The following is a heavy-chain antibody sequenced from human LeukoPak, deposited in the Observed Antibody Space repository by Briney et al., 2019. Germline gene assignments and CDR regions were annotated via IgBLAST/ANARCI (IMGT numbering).Heavy chain of an antibody. V-gene: IGHV5-51*01. Sequence: GESLQISCKGSGYSFTSYWLGWVRQMPGKGLEWMGIIYPGDSDTRYSPSFQGQVTISADKSISTAYLQWSSLKASDTAMYYCARLPSAYDFWSGYYGMDVWGQGTTVTVSS. CDR1: GYSFTSYW. CDR3: ARLPSAYDFWSGYYGMDV. CDR2: IYPGDSDT. D-gene: IGHD3-3*01. J-gene: IGHJ6*02.